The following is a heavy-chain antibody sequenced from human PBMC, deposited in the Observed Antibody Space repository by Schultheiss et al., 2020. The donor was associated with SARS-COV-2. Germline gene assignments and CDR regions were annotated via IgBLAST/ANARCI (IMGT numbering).Heavy chain of an antibody. CDR2: ISYDGSNK. D-gene: IGHD4-11*01. V-gene: IGHV3-30*03. J-gene: IGHJ2*01. CDR1: GFTFSSYG. Sequence: GGSLRLSCAASGFTFSSYGMHWVRQAPGKGLEWVAVISYDGSNKYYADSVKGRFTISRDNSKNTLYLQMNSLRAEDTAVYYCARDTRTVTTSWYFDLWGRGTLVTVSS. CDR3: ARDTRTVTTSWYFDL.